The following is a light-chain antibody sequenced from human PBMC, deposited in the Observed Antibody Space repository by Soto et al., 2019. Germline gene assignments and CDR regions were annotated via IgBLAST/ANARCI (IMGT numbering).Light chain of an antibody. V-gene: IGLV7-43*01. Sequence: QTVVTQEPSLTVSPGGTVTLTCASTTGAVTSGNYPNWFQQKPGQAPRALIYSTINKHSWTPARFSGSLLGGKAALTLSGVQPEDEAEYYCLLYFGDAWVFGGGTKVTVL. CDR2: STI. CDR3: LLYFGDAWV. J-gene: IGLJ3*02. CDR1: TGAVTSGNY.